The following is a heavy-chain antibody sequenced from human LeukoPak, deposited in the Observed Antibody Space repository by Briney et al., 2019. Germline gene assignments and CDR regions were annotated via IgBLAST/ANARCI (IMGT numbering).Heavy chain of an antibody. Sequence: EASVKVSCKASGYTFTSYGISWVRQAPGQGLEWMGWISAYNGNTNYAQKLQGRVTMTTDTSTGTAYMELRSLRSDDTAVYYCAKDPAPLLPTYFDYWGQGTLVTVSS. CDR2: ISAYNGNT. CDR1: GYTFTSYG. D-gene: IGHD3-10*01. J-gene: IGHJ4*02. CDR3: AKDPAPLLPTYFDY. V-gene: IGHV1-18*01.